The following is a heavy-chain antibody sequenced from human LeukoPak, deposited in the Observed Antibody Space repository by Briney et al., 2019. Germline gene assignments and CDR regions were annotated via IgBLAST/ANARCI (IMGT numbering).Heavy chain of an antibody. J-gene: IGHJ4*02. Sequence: SGGSLRLSCAASGFTVSSNYMTWVRQAPGKGLEWVSVIYGGGNTYYADSVKGRFTISRDNSKNTLYLQMNSLRAEDTAIYYCARDDVASVFDYWGQGTLVTVSS. CDR2: IYGGGNT. CDR3: ARDDVASVFDY. V-gene: IGHV3-66*02. D-gene: IGHD3-16*01. CDR1: GFTVSSNY.